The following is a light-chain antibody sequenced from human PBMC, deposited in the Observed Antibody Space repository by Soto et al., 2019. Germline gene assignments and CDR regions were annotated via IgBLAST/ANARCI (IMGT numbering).Light chain of an antibody. J-gene: IGKJ4*01. CDR2: DAS. CDR3: QQSRDWPLT. CDR1: QSVSNY. V-gene: IGKV3-11*01. Sequence: VLTQSAATLSLTPGERATVSCRASQSVSNYLAWYQQKPGQAPRLLMYDASNRATGIPARFSGSGSGTDFTLTITSLEPEDFAVYYCQQSRDWPLTFGGGTKWIS.